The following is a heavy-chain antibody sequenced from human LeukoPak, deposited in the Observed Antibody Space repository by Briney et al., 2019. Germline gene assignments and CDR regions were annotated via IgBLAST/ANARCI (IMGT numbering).Heavy chain of an antibody. CDR3: ARDPSRRYTYGYGDS. CDR2: IKEDGSEK. V-gene: IGHV3-7*01. Sequence: GGSLRLSCAASGFTFSSYWMNWVRQAPGKGLEWVANIKEDGSEKYYVDSVKGRFTISRDNARRSLYLQMNSLRAEDTGLYYCARDPSRRYTYGYGDSWGQGTLVTVSS. D-gene: IGHD5-18*01. J-gene: IGHJ4*02. CDR1: GFTFSSYW.